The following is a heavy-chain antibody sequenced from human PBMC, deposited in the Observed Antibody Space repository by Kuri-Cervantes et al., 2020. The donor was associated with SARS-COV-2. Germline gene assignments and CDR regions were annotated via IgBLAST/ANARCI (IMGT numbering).Heavy chain of an antibody. J-gene: IGHJ4*02. CDR1: GGTFSSYA. Sequence: SVKVSCKASGGTFSSYAISWVRQAPGQGLEWMGGIIPIFGTANYAQKFQGRVTITADESTSTAYMEPSSLRSEDTAVYYCASAWVGDEYYFDYWGQGTLVTVSS. D-gene: IGHD4-17*01. CDR3: ASAWVGDEYYFDY. V-gene: IGHV1-69*13. CDR2: IIPIFGTA.